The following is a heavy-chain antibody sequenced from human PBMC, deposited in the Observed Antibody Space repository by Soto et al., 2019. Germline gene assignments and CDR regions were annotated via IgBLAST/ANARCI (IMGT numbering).Heavy chain of an antibody. CDR1: GFTVSSNY. Sequence: VGSLRLSCAASGFTVSSNYMSWVRQAPGKGLEWVSVIYSGGSTYYADSVKGRFTISRDNSKNTLYLQMNSLRAEDTAVYYCARDGSSTANWLDPWGQGLLVTVSS. CDR2: IYSGGST. J-gene: IGHJ5*02. D-gene: IGHD2-2*01. V-gene: IGHV3-53*01. CDR3: ARDGSSTANWLDP.